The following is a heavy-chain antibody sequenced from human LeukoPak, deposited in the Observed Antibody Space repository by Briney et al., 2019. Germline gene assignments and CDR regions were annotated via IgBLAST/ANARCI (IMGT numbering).Heavy chain of an antibody. D-gene: IGHD6-19*01. CDR2: INHSGST. Sequence: SGTLSLTCAVSGGSISSSNWWSWVRQPPGKGLEWIGEINHSGSTNYNPSLKSRVTISVDTSKNQFSLKLSSVTAADTAVYYCARMGQQWLVRYRYFDYWGQGTLVTVSS. CDR1: GGSISSSNW. J-gene: IGHJ4*02. V-gene: IGHV4-4*02. CDR3: ARMGQQWLVRYRYFDY.